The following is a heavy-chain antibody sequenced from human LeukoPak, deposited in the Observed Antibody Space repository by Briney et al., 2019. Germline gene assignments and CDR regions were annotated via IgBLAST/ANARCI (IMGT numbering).Heavy chain of an antibody. D-gene: IGHD6-19*01. J-gene: IGHJ5*02. V-gene: IGHV3-21*01. Sequence: GGSLRLSCAASRFTFSSYSMNWVRQAPGMGLEWVSSISSSSSYIYYADSVKGRFTISRDNAKNSLYLQMNSLRAEDTAVYYCARARGQWPANWFDPWGQGTLVTVSS. CDR2: ISSSSSYI. CDR3: ARARGQWPANWFDP. CDR1: RFTFSSYS.